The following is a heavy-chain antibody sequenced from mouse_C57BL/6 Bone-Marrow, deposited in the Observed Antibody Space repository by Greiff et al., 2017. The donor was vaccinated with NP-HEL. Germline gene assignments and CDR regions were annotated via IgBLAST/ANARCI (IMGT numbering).Heavy chain of an antibody. V-gene: IGHV5-6*01. CDR1: GFTFSSYG. Sequence: EVHLVESGGDLVKPGGSLKLSCAASGFTFSSYGMSWVRQTPDKRLEWVATISSGGSYTYSPDSVQGRFTISRDNAKNTLYLQMSSLKSEDTAMYYCARHGDYYGSSYYFDYWGQGTTRTVSS. J-gene: IGHJ2*01. D-gene: IGHD1-1*01. CDR2: ISSGGSYT. CDR3: ARHGDYYGSSYYFDY.